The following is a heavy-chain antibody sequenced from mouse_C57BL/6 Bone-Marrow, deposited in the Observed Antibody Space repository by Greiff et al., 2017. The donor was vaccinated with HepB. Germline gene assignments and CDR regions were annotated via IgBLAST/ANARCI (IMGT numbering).Heavy chain of an antibody. J-gene: IGHJ2*01. CDR3: ARERRLLTYFDY. CDR2: IDPSDSYT. D-gene: IGHD1-1*01. CDR1: GYTFTSYW. Sequence: QVQLQQPGAELVKPGASVKLSCKASGYTFTSYWMQWVKQRPGQGLEWIGEIDPSDSYTNYNQKFKGKATLTVDTSSSTAYMQLSSLTSEDSAVYCCARERRLLTYFDYWGQGTTLTVSS. V-gene: IGHV1-50*01.